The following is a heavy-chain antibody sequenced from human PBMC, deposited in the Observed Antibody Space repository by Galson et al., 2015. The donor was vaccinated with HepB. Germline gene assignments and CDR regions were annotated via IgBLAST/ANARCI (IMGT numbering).Heavy chain of an antibody. CDR1: GGTFSSYT. D-gene: IGHD6-19*01. CDR2: IIPILGIA. Sequence: SVKVSCKASGGTFSSYTISWVRQAPGQGLEWMGRIIPILGIANYAQKFQGRVTITADKSTSTAYMELSSLRSEDTAVYYCADSSGWYLTALIFDYWGQGTLVTVSS. CDR3: ADSSGWYLTALIFDY. V-gene: IGHV1-69*02. J-gene: IGHJ4*02.